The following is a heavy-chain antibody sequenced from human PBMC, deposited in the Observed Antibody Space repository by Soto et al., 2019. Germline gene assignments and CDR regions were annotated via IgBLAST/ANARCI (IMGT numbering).Heavy chain of an antibody. CDR3: ARSRDKNWFDP. CDR1: GGTFSSYA. CDR2: IIPIFGTA. V-gene: IGHV1-69*06. Sequence: ASVKVSCKASGGTFSSYAISWVRQATGQGLEWMGGIIPIFGTANYAQKFQGGVTITADKSTSTAYMELSSLRSEDTAVYYCARSRDKNWFDPWGQGTLVTVSS. J-gene: IGHJ5*02.